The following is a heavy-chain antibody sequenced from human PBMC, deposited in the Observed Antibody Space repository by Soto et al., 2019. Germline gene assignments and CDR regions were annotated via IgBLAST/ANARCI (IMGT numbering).Heavy chain of an antibody. CDR3: ADLFAGFDI. V-gene: IGHV3-74*01. Sequence: PGGSLRLSCVASGFTFSSHAMHWVRQVPGKGLVWVAHITAGGSSANYADSVKGRFTISRDNAKNTLYLQMNTLRAEDTAVYYCADLFAGFDIWGQGTMVTVSS. CDR2: ITAGGSSA. J-gene: IGHJ3*02. CDR1: GFTFSSHA.